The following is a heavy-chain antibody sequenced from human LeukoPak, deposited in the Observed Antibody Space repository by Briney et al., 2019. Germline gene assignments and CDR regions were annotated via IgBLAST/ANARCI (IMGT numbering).Heavy chain of an antibody. D-gene: IGHD3-3*01. CDR2: IYYSGST. V-gene: IGHV4-59*01. CDR1: GGSISSYY. CDR3: AAGGYYDFWSGYEAPQLTNFDY. Sequence: SETLSLTCTVSGGSISSYYWSWIRQPPGKGLEWIGYIYYSGSTNYNPSLKSRVTISVDTSKNQFSLKLSSVTAADTAVYYCAAGGYYDFWSGYEAPQLTNFDYWGQGTLVTVSS. J-gene: IGHJ4*02.